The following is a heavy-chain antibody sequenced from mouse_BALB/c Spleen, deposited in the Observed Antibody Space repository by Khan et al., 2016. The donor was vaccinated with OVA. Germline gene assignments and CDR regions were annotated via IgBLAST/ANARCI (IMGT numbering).Heavy chain of an antibody. CDR2: IYPGSDST. Sequence: QVQLKQSGPELVKPGASVKMSCKASGYTFTDYVMNWVKQRNGQGLEWIGQIYPGSDSTYYNEKFKGKATLTADRSSSTAYMQLSYLTSEDSAVYFCARAGWDVFAYWGQGTLVTVSA. D-gene: IGHD4-1*01. J-gene: IGHJ3*01. CDR3: ARAGWDVFAY. V-gene: IGHV1-77*01. CDR1: GYTFTDYV.